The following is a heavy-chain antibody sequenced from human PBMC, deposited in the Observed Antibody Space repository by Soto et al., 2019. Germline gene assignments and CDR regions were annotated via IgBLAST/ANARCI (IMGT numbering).Heavy chain of an antibody. CDR3: VSWVSAHFDF. CDR2: INAGAIDT. V-gene: IGHV3-23*01. Sequence: PGGSLRLSCAASGFTFSPYAIHWARQPPGRALAWASTINAGAIDTHYSDSVKGRFTISRDSSKSTLYLQMNSLRAEDTAIYYCVSWVSAHFDFWGPGTLVTVSS. CDR1: GFTFSPYA. J-gene: IGHJ4*02. D-gene: IGHD2-8*01.